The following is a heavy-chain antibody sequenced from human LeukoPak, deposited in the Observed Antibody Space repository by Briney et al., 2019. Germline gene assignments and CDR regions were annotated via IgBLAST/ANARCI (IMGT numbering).Heavy chain of an antibody. D-gene: IGHD6-13*01. Sequence: GGSLRLSCAASGFTFNSYAMSWVRQAPGKGREWVSGISDTGGSTYYADSVKGRFTISRDNSKNTLYLQMNSLRAEDTAVYYCAKGGGSSSWTNLDYWGQGTLVTVSS. V-gene: IGHV3-23*01. CDR1: GFTFNSYA. CDR3: AKGGGSSSWTNLDY. CDR2: ISDTGGST. J-gene: IGHJ4*02.